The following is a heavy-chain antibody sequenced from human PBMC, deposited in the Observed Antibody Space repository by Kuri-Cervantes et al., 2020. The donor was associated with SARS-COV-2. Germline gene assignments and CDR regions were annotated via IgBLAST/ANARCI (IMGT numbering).Heavy chain of an antibody. CDR2: INPSGGST. CDR3: ARGVQLWFQGNYYYYYMDV. Sequence: ASVKVSCRASGYTFTSYDINWARQAPGQGLEWMGIINPSGGSTSYAQKFQGRVTMTRDTSTSTIYMELSSLRSEDTAVYYCARGVQLWFQGNYYYYYMDVWGKGTTVTVSS. D-gene: IGHD5-18*01. J-gene: IGHJ6*03. CDR1: GYTFTSYD. V-gene: IGHV1-46*01.